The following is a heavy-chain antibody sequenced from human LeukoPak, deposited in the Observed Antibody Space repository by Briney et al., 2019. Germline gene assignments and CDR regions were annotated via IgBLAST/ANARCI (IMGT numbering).Heavy chain of an antibody. J-gene: IGHJ5*02. CDR2: IYSGGTI. CDR1: RFTVSSNY. Sequence: GGSLRLSCAASRFTVSSNYMNWVRQAPGKGLEWVSIIYSGGTIHYADSVKGRFTISRDNTKNTLYLQMNSLRAEDTAGYYCATGYDFGFDPWGQGTLVTVSS. V-gene: IGHV3-53*01. CDR3: ATGYDFGFDP. D-gene: IGHD5-12*01.